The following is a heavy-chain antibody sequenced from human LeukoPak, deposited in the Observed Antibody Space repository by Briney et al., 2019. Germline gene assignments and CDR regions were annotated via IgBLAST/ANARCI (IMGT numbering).Heavy chain of an antibody. V-gene: IGHV3-23*01. CDR3: AKLPDGYSSGSDAFDI. D-gene: IGHD6-19*01. CDR2: ISGNGSDDI. J-gene: IGHJ3*02. Sequence: PGGSLILSCAAPVFPLRSYVISWVRQAPGKGLEWVASISGNGSDDIYYADSVKGRFTNTKDNSKNTLYLQMNSLRAEDTAVYYCAKLPDGYSSGSDAFDIWGQGTMVTVSS. CDR1: VFPLRSYV.